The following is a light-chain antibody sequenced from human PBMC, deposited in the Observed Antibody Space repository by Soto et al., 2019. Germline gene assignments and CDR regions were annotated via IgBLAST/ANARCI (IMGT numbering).Light chain of an antibody. J-gene: IGLJ1*01. V-gene: IGLV1-44*01. CDR3: AAWDDSLSGDV. Sequence: QSVLTQSPSASATPGQRVTMSCSGGSSNIGRNVVNWYQQFPGTAPKLLMYSNSQRPPGIPERFSASKSGTSASLAISGLQSEDEADYYCAAWDDSLSGDVFGTGTKLTVL. CDR1: SSNIGRNV. CDR2: SNS.